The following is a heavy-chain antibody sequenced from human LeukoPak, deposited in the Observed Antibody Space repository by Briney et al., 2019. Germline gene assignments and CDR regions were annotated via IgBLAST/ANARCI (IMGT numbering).Heavy chain of an antibody. CDR1: GYSFTTYW. V-gene: IGHV5-51*01. D-gene: IGHD3-9*01. CDR3: AKPPYEILSGPTDAFDI. CDR2: SSPGDSET. J-gene: IGHJ3*02. Sequence: GESLKISCKGSGYSFTTYWIGWVRQMPGKGPEYMGISSPGDSETRYGPSFQAQVTISADKSISTAYLQWSSLRASDTVMFFRAKPPYEILSGPTDAFDIWGQGTMVTVSS.